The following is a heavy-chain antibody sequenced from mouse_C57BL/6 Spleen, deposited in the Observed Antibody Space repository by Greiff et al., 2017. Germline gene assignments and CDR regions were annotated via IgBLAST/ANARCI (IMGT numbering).Heavy chain of an antibody. J-gene: IGHJ1*03. CDR3: AREEGYGSRL. V-gene: IGHV1-50*01. CDR2: IDPSDSYT. Sequence: QVQLQQPGAELVKPGASVKLSCKASGYTFTSYWMQWVKQRPGQGLEWIGEIDPSDSYTNYNQKFKGKATVTVDTSSSTAYMQLSSLTSEDAAVYYCAREEGYGSRLWGTGTTVTVAS. CDR1: GYTFTSYW. D-gene: IGHD1-1*01.